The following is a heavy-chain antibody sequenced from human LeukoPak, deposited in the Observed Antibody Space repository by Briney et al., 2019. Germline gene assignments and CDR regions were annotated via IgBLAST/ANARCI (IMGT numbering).Heavy chain of an antibody. J-gene: IGHJ3*02. V-gene: IGHV4-4*07. CDR1: GGSISGYY. D-gene: IGHD5-12*01. CDR3: ASDKYASGYIPHTFDI. CDR2: IFSSGST. Sequence: SATLSLTCTVSGGSISGYYWSWLRQPAGKGLEWLGRIFSSGSTFYNPSLKSRITMSVDTSKNEFSLNMSSVTAADTAVYYCASDKYASGYIPHTFDIWGQGTTVTVSS.